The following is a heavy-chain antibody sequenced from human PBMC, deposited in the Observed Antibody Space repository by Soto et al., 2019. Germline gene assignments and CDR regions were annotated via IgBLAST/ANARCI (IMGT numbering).Heavy chain of an antibody. Sequence: QVQLQESGPGLVKPSETLSLTCTVSAGSISSYYWSWIRQPPGKGLEWIGYIYYSGSTNYNPSLKSRVTISVETSKIPFSLNLSSVTAADTAVYYCARAAATPRCYFDLWGRGTLVTVSS. D-gene: IGHD2-15*01. V-gene: IGHV4-59*01. CDR3: ARAAATPRCYFDL. CDR2: IYYSGST. J-gene: IGHJ2*01. CDR1: AGSISSYY.